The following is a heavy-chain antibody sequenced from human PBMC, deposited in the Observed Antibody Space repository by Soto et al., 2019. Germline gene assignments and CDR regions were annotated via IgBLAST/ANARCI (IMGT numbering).Heavy chain of an antibody. D-gene: IGHD3-10*01. CDR1: GFTFSSYS. Sequence: LRLSCAASGFTFSSYSMNWVRQAPGKGLEWVSYISSSSSTIYYADSVKGRFTISRDNAKNSLYLQMNSLRDEDTAVYYCARGTAWFGELLSGYWFDPWGQGTLVTVSS. J-gene: IGHJ5*02. V-gene: IGHV3-48*02. CDR3: ARGTAWFGELLSGYWFDP. CDR2: ISSSSSTI.